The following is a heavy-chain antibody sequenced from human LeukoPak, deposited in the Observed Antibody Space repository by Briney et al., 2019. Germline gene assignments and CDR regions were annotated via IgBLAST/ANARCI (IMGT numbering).Heavy chain of an antibody. Sequence: SVKVSCKASGYTFTSYDINWVRQARGQRLEWIGWIVVGSGNTNYAQKFQERVTITRDMSTSTAYMELSSLRSEDTAVYYCAAEGITGTFDYWGQGTLVTVSS. CDR2: IVVGSGNT. J-gene: IGHJ4*02. CDR3: AAEGITGTFDY. D-gene: IGHD1-7*01. V-gene: IGHV1-58*02. CDR1: GYTFTSYD.